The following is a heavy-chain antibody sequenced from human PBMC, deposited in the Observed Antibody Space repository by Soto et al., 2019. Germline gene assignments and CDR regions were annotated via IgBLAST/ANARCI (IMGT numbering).Heavy chain of an antibody. J-gene: IGHJ4*02. CDR3: ARWEPDYYDSSGYYSY. CDR2: IYYSGST. V-gene: IGHV4-59*08. CDR1: GGSISSYY. Sequence: SETLSLTCTVSGGSISSYYWSWIRQPPGKGLEWIGYIYYSGSTNYNPSLKSRVTISVDTSKNQFSLKLSSVTAADTAVYYCARWEPDYYDSSGYYSYWGQGTLVTVSS. D-gene: IGHD3-22*01.